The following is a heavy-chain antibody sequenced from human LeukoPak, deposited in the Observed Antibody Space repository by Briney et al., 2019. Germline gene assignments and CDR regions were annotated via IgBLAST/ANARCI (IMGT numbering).Heavy chain of an antibody. CDR1: GYTLTELS. Sequence: GASVKVSCKVSGYTLTELSMHWVRQAPGKGLEWMGGFDPEDGETIYAQTFQGRVTMTEDTSTDTAYMELSSLRSEATAVYYCATGDGGGDSSNWGQGTLVTVSS. V-gene: IGHV1-24*01. CDR2: FDPEDGET. CDR3: ATGDGGGDSSN. D-gene: IGHD3-22*01. J-gene: IGHJ4*02.